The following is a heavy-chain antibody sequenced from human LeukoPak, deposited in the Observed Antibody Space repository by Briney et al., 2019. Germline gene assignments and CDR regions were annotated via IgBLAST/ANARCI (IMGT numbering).Heavy chain of an antibody. D-gene: IGHD5-12*01. V-gene: IGHV4-61*05. Sequence: PSETLSLTCTVSGGSISSSSYYWGWIRQPPGKGLEWIGYIYYSGSTNYNPSLKSRVTISVDTSKNQFSLKLSSVTAADTAVYYCARGYGHFDYWGQGTLVTVSS. CDR1: GGSISSSSYY. CDR3: ARGYGHFDY. J-gene: IGHJ4*02. CDR2: IYYSGST.